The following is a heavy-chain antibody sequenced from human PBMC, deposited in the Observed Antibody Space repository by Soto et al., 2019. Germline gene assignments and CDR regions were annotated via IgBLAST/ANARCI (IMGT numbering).Heavy chain of an antibody. V-gene: IGHV3-11*01. CDR2: ISKSGSII. D-gene: IGHD3-16*01. Sequence: SGFTFSDYYMSWLRQPPGKGLEWVSYISKSGSIIHFADSVKGRFAISRDNAKNTLYLQMSSLRAEDTALYYCARDLSPYSDYYDESTSETWFDPWGQGTLVTV. CDR1: GFTFSDYY. J-gene: IGHJ5*02. CDR3: ARDLSPYSDYYDESTSETWFDP.